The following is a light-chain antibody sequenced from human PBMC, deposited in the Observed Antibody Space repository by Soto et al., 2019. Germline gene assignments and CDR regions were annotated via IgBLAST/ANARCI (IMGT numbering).Light chain of an antibody. CDR1: QSISSW. CDR2: KAS. CDR3: QQYNSYPLT. Sequence: DIQMTQSPSTLSASVGDRVTITCRASQSISSWLAWYQHKPGKAPKLLIYKASSLESGVPSRVSVSGSGTEFTLTISSLQPDDFATYYCQQYNSYPLTFGGGTKVETK. V-gene: IGKV1-5*03. J-gene: IGKJ4*01.